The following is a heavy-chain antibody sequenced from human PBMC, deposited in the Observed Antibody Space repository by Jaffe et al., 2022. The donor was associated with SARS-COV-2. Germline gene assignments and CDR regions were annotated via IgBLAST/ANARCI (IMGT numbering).Heavy chain of an antibody. CDR3: ARNVRGWYDPFDM. D-gene: IGHD6-19*01. Sequence: QLQLQESGPGLVKPSETLSLTCTVSGGSISNSNYYWGWIRQPPGKGLEWIGSIYYTGSTFYNSSLESRVTISVDTSKNQFSVKLSSVTAADTAVYYCARNVRGWYDPFDMWGQGTMVTVSS. J-gene: IGHJ3*02. CDR2: IYYTGST. CDR1: GGSISNSNYY. V-gene: IGHV4-39*01.